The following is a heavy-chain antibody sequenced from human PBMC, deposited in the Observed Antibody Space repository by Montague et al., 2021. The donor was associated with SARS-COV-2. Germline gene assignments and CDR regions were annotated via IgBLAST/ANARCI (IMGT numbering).Heavy chain of an antibody. D-gene: IGHD1-1*01. CDR2: IFYRGTT. Sequence: SETLSLTCTVSGDSMTYFYWSWIRQTPEKGLQWIGYIFYRGTTKYNPSLESRVTITVDTSKDQSYLKLNSVIAADTAVYYCARGATRTFDYWGQGTRVTVSS. CDR1: GDSMTYFY. V-gene: IGHV4-59*01. J-gene: IGHJ4*02. CDR3: ARGATRTFDY.